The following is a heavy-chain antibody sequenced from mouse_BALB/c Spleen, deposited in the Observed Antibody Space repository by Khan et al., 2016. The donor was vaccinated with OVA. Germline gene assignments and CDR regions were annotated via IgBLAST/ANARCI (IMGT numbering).Heavy chain of an antibody. CDR2: IDPFNGST. CDR1: GNSFTSYY. V-gene: IGHV1S135*01. J-gene: IGHJ3*01. D-gene: IGHD1-1*02. Sequence: VQLQQSGPELMKPGASVKISCKASGNSFTSYYIHWVKQSHGQSLEWIGYIDPFNGSTNYNQKFKGKATLTVDKSSSTAYMHLSSLTSEDSAVYYCGRDGGSSWSAYWGQGTLVTVSA. CDR3: GRDGGSSWSAY.